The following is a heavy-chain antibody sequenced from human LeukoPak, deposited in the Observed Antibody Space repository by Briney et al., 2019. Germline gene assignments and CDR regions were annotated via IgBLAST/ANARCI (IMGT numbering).Heavy chain of an antibody. V-gene: IGHV3-15*01. J-gene: IGHJ4*02. CDR2: IKSKTDGGTT. CDR3: TTFHSYYDSSGYIYFDY. D-gene: IGHD3-22*01. Sequence: GGSLRLSCAASGFTFSSYAMSWVRQAPGKGLEWVGRIKSKTDGGTTDYAAPVKGRFTISRDDSKNTLYLQMNSLKTEDTAVYYCTTFHSYYDSSGYIYFDYWGQGTLVTVSS. CDR1: GFTFSSYA.